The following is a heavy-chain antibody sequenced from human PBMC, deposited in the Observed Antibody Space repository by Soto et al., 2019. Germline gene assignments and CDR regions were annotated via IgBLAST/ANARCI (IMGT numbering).Heavy chain of an antibody. D-gene: IGHD6-19*01. CDR1: GFTFSSYW. Sequence: LRLSCAASGFTFSSYWMHWVRQAPGEGLVWVSRINRDGSSTSHADSVKGRFTISRDNAKNTLYLQMNSLKAEDTAVYYCTREGSGSAMDVWGQGTTVTVSS. CDR2: INRDGSST. V-gene: IGHV3-74*01. J-gene: IGHJ6*02. CDR3: TREGSGSAMDV.